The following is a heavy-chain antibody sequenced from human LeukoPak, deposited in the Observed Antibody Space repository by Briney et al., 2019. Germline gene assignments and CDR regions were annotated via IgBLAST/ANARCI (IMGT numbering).Heavy chain of an antibody. CDR1: GGSFSGYY. CDR3: ARAMAFPDY. Sequence: SETLSLTCAVYGGSFSGYYWSWIRQPPGKGLEWIGEINHSGSTNYNPSLMSRVTISVDTSKNQFSLKLSSVTAADTAVYYCARAMAFPDYWGQGTLVTVSS. J-gene: IGHJ4*02. CDR2: INHSGST. D-gene: IGHD5-24*01. V-gene: IGHV4-34*01.